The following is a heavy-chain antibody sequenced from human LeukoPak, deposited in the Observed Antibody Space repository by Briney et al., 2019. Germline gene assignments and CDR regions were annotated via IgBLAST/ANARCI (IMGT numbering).Heavy chain of an antibody. V-gene: IGHV3-48*01. J-gene: IGHJ6*03. CDR2: ISSSSSTI. D-gene: IGHD2-15*01. Sequence: PGGSLRLSCAASGFSLTSYSMNWVRQAPGKGLEWVSYISSSSSTIYYADSVKGRFTISRDNAKNSLYLQMNSLRAEDTAVYYCARDGVANYYYYYMDVWGKGTTVTVSS. CDR1: GFSLTSYS. CDR3: ARDGVANYYYYYMDV.